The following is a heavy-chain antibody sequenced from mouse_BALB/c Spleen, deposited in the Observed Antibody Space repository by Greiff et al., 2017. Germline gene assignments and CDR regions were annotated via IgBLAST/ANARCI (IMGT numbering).Heavy chain of an antibody. D-gene: IGHD2-4*01. CDR3: ANMITTGGYAMDY. V-gene: IGHV1-82*01. J-gene: IGHJ4*01. Sequence: VQLQQSGPELVKPGASVKISCKASGYAFSSSWMNWVKQRPGQGLEWIGRIYPGDGDTNYNGKFKGKATLTADKSSSTAYMQLSSLTSVDSAVYFCANMITTGGYAMDYWGQGTSVTVSS. CDR1: GYAFSSSW. CDR2: IYPGDGDT.